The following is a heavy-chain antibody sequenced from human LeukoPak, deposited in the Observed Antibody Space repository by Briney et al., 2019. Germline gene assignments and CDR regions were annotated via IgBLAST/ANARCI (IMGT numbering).Heavy chain of an antibody. CDR2: ISYDGGNK. Sequence: PGGSLRLPCAASGFTFRNYGMHWVRQAPGKGLEWVAVISYDGGNKYYADSVKGRFSISRDNTKNTLYLQMNSLRTEDTAVYYCAKKFDSSGLAGAFDIWGQGTMVTVSS. D-gene: IGHD6-19*01. CDR3: AKKFDSSGLAGAFDI. CDR1: GFTFRNYG. V-gene: IGHV3-30*18. J-gene: IGHJ3*02.